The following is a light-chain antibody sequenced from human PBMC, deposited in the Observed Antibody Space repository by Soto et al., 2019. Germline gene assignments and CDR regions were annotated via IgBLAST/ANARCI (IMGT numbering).Light chain of an antibody. CDR3: QQRHMWPIT. V-gene: IGKV3-11*01. CDR1: QSFRGL. Sequence: EVVLTQSPFTLSLSPGERATLSRRASQSFRGLLAWYQQKPGQAPRLLIYDAYNRATGIPPRFSGSGSGTDFTLTISSLEPEDSAVYYCQQRHMWPITFGQGTRLEIK. J-gene: IGKJ5*01. CDR2: DAY.